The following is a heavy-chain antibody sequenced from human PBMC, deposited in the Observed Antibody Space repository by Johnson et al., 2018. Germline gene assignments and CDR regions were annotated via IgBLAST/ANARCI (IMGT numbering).Heavy chain of an antibody. D-gene: IGHD3-22*01. J-gene: IGHJ6*02. CDR3: ARVKHYYDSSGYPETRTNGMDV. Sequence: QVQLQQWGAGLLKPSETLSLTCAVYGGSFSGYYWSWIRQPPGKGLEWIGEINHSGSTNYNPSLKSRVTISVDTSKRQFSLKLSSVTAADTAVYDCARVKHYYDSSGYPETRTNGMDVWGQGTTVTVSS. V-gene: IGHV4-34*01. CDR2: INHSGST. CDR1: GGSFSGYY.